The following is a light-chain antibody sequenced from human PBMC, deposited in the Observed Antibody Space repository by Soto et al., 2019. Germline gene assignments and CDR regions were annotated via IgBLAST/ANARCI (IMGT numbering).Light chain of an antibody. J-gene: IGLJ1*01. CDR1: SSDVGNYNL. V-gene: IGLV2-23*01. CDR2: DGS. Sequence: QSVLTQPPSVSASPGQSITISCTGTSSDVGNYNLVSWYQHHPGKAPKLLIYDGSQRTSGVSNRFSGSKSGDTASLTTSGLQADDDADYYCCSYAISNTDVFGTGTKLTVL. CDR3: CSYAISNTDV.